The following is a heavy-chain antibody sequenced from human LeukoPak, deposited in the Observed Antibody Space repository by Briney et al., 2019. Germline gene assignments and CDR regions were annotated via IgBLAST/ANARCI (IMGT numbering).Heavy chain of an antibody. D-gene: IGHD5-12*01. V-gene: IGHV5-51*01. CDR2: IYPHDSAT. Sequence: GESLKISCQGSGYNFISNWIGWVRQTPGKGLEFLGIIYPHDSATIYSPSFQGQVTVSADKSFSTAYLQWNSLKSSDTGMYYCARVDRRGYSDYTAILPDYWGQGTLVTVSS. CDR3: ARVDRRGYSDYTAILPDY. CDR1: GYNFISNW. J-gene: IGHJ4*02.